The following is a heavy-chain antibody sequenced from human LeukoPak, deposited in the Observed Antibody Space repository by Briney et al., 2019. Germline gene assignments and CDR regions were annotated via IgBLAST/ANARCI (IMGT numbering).Heavy chain of an antibody. Sequence: ASVKISCKVSGYTFTDYYMHWVQQAPGKGLEWMGLVDPEDGETIYAERFQGRVTITADTSTDTAYMELSSLRSEDTAVYYCATPSVVLASNWGQGTLVTVSS. CDR3: ATPSVVLASN. J-gene: IGHJ4*02. CDR2: VDPEDGET. CDR1: GYTFTDYY. V-gene: IGHV1-69-2*01. D-gene: IGHD2-8*01.